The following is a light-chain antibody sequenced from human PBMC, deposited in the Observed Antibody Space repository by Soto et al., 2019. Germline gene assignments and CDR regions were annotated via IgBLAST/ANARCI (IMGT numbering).Light chain of an antibody. CDR1: QSVSTN. V-gene: IGKV3-15*01. Sequence: EIVIPQSPATLSVSPGERATLSCRASQSVSTNLAWSQQKPGQAPRLLIYGASTRATGIPARFSGSGSGTEFTLTISSLQSEDFAVYYCQQYNNWPPITFGQGTRLEIK. CDR2: GAS. CDR3: QQYNNWPPIT. J-gene: IGKJ5*01.